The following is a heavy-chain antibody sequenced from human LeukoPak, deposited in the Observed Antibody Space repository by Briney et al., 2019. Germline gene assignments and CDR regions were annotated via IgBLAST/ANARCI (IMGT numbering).Heavy chain of an antibody. Sequence: PGRSLRLSCAVSGFTFDDYAMHWVRQAPGKGLEWVSGISWSSGSIDYADSVKGRFTISRDNAKNSLYLQMNSLRAEDTALYYCAKGASIAVAGTLDYWGQGTLVTVSS. J-gene: IGHJ4*02. CDR1: GFTFDDYA. D-gene: IGHD6-19*01. CDR2: ISWSSGSI. CDR3: AKGASIAVAGTLDY. V-gene: IGHV3-9*01.